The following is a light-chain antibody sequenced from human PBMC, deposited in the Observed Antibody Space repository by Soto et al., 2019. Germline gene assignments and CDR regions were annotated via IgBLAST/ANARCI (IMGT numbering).Light chain of an antibody. CDR2: AAS. Sequence: DIQMTQSPSSLSASVGDRITITCRSSQSMSSYLNWSHQKPGKAPKLLIYAASSLQSGVPSRFSASGSGTDFTLTICRLLPEDLSTYCGQPRYPSPGLTFGVGTKVEMK. V-gene: IGKV1-39*01. J-gene: IGKJ4*01. CDR3: QPRYPSPGLT. CDR1: QSMSSY.